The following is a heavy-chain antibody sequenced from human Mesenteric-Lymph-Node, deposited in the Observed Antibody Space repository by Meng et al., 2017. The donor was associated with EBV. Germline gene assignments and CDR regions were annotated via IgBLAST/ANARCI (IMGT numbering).Heavy chain of an antibody. V-gene: IGHV2-5*02. CDR2: IYWDDDK. J-gene: IGHJ5*02. CDR1: GFSLSTNGVG. Sequence: QITLKESGPTLVKPXXTLTRTCTFSGFSLSTNGVGVGWIRQPPGKALEWLALIYWDDDKRYSPSLKNRLTITKATSINPLVLTMTNMDPADTATYYCAHKVDSGWFDPWGQGTLVIVSS. CDR3: AHKVDSGWFDP. D-gene: IGHD3-3*01.